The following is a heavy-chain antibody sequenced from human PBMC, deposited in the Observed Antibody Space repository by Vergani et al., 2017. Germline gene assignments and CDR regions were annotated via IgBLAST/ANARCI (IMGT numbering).Heavy chain of an antibody. CDR2: ISYAGTNK. CDR3: ARDRGDWRYSRYFYNYYMDV. D-gene: IGHD2-8*02. J-gene: IGHJ6*03. CDR1: GFTFGDHG. V-gene: IGHV3-30-3*01. Sequence: QVQLVESGGGVVQPGRSLRLSCAASGFTFGDHGIHWVRRAPAKGLEWVALISYAGTNKYYTNSVRGRFTISRDNSKSTLFLQMISLRVEDMAVYYCARDRGDWRYSRYFYNYYMDVWGKGTTVTVSS.